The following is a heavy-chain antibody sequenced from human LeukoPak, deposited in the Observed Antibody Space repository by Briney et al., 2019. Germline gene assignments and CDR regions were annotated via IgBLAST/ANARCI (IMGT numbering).Heavy chain of an antibody. Sequence: ASVKVSCKASGYTFTSYAMHWVRQAPGQRLEWMGWINAGNGNTKYSQEFQGRVTMTTDTSTSTAYMELRGLRSDDTAVYYCARAGYGAARRKFDYWGQGTLVTVSS. CDR3: ARAGYGAARRKFDY. J-gene: IGHJ4*02. CDR2: INAGNGNT. D-gene: IGHD6-6*01. V-gene: IGHV1-3*01. CDR1: GYTFTSYA.